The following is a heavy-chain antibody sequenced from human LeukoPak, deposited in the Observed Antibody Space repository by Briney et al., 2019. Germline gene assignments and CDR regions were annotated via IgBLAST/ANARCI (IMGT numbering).Heavy chain of an antibody. CDR3: VTEGGDSSGYYYLDY. CDR1: GFTFSSYW. J-gene: IGHJ4*02. Sequence: GGSLRLSCAASGFTFSSYWMHWVRQAPGKGLVWVSRINSDGSSTGYADSVKGRFTISRDNAKNTLYLQMNSLRAEDTAVYYCVTEGGDSSGYYYLDYWGQGTLVTVSS. D-gene: IGHD3-22*01. V-gene: IGHV3-74*01. CDR2: INSDGSST.